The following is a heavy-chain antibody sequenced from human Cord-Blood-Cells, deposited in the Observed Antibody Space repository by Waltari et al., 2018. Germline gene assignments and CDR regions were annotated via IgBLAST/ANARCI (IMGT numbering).Heavy chain of an antibody. CDR1: GGSISSHY. D-gene: IGHD3-3*01. CDR2: IYYSGST. Sequence: QVQLQESGPGLVKPSETLSLTCTGSGGSISSHYWGWIRQPPGKGLEWIGYIYYSGSTNYNPSLKSRVTISVDTSKNQFSLKLSSVTAADTAVYYCARDAPSIFGVFDPWGQGTLVTVSS. J-gene: IGHJ5*02. CDR3: ARDAPSIFGVFDP. V-gene: IGHV4-59*11.